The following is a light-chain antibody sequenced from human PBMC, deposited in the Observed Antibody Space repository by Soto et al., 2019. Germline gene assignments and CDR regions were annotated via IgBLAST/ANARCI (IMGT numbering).Light chain of an antibody. Sequence: QTVVTQEPSFSVSPGGTVTLTCGLSSGSVSTSYYPSWYQQTPGQAPRTLIYSTNTRSSGVPDRFPGSILGNKAALTITGAQADDESDYYCVLYMGSGIHVVFGGGTKLTVL. CDR2: STN. CDR3: VLYMGSGIHVV. CDR1: SGSVSTSYY. J-gene: IGLJ2*01. V-gene: IGLV8-61*01.